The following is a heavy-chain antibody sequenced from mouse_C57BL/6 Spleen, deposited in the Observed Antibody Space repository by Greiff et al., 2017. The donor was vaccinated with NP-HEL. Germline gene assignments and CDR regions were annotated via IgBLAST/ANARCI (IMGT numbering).Heavy chain of an antibody. Sequence: QVQLQQPGAELVMPGASVKLSCKASGYTFTSYWMHWVKQRPGQGLEWIGEIDPSDSSTNYNQKFKGKSTLTVDKSSSTAYMQLSSLTSEDSAVYYCARSTTVVASFDYWGQGTTLTVSS. J-gene: IGHJ2*01. CDR3: ARSTTVVASFDY. CDR2: IDPSDSST. V-gene: IGHV1-69*01. D-gene: IGHD1-1*01. CDR1: GYTFTSYW.